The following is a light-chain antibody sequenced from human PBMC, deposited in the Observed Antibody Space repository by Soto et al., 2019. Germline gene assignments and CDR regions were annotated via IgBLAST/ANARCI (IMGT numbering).Light chain of an antibody. CDR1: SGDVGSYNL. CDR3: CSYAGSPYV. J-gene: IGLJ1*01. CDR2: EVS. V-gene: IGLV2-23*02. Sequence: QSVLTQPASVSGSPGQSITISCTGTSGDVGSYNLVSWYQQHPGKAPKLMIYEVSKRPSGVSNRFSGSKSGNTASLTISGLQAEDEADYYCCSYAGSPYVFGTGTKVTVL.